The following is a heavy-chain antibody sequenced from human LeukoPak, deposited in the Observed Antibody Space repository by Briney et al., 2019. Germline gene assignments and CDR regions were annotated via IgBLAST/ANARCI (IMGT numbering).Heavy chain of an antibody. D-gene: IGHD3-10*01. CDR3: ARTRYYYNSRSYGAPYYFDY. V-gene: IGHV4-38-2*02. J-gene: IGHJ4*02. CDR2: FYHGGST. CDR1: GYSISTGYY. Sequence: PSQTLPLTCTVSGYSISTGYYWDWIRQPPGKGLEWIGTFYHGGSTYYNPSLKSRVTISVDTSKNQFSLKLSSVTAADTAVYYCARTRYYYNSRSYGAPYYFDYWGQGTLVTVSS.